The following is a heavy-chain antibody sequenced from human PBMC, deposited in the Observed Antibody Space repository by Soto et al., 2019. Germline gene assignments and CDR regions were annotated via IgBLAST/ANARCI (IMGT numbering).Heavy chain of an antibody. Sequence: PGGSLRLSCAASGVTFSGSAMHWVRQASGKGREWVGRIRSKANSYATAYAASVKGKFAISRDDSKNTAYLQMNSLKTEDTAVYYCTVSTGLNAFAIWGQGTMVTVSS. CDR3: TVSTGLNAFAI. CDR1: GVTFSGSA. V-gene: IGHV3-73*01. CDR2: IRSKANSYAT. D-gene: IGHD2-8*01. J-gene: IGHJ3*02.